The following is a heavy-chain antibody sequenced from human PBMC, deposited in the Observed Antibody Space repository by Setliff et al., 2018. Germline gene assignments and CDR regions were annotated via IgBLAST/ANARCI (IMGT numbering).Heavy chain of an antibody. CDR3: ARDPHLTGGLDR. V-gene: IGHV4-34*01. CDR2: SDHSGST. D-gene: IGHD3-9*01. Sequence: KPSETLSLTCSVYGESFSNNYWSWIRQPPGEGLEWIGESDHSGSTSYNPSLKSRLTMSVDTSKNQFSLKLTSVTAADTAIYSCARDPHLTGGLDRWGQGTLVTVSS. CDR1: GESFSNNY. J-gene: IGHJ5*02.